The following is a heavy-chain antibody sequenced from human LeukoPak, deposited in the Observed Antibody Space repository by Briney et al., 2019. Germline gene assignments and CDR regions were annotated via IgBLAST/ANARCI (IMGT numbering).Heavy chain of an antibody. V-gene: IGHV4-4*07. Sequence: SETLSLTCTVSGSSISSYYWSWIRQPAGKGLEWIGRIYTSGRTNYNPSLKSRVTISVDKSKNQFSLKLSSVTAADTAVYYCARLLVLAAGDYWGQGTLVTVSS. CDR1: GSSISSYY. CDR2: IYTSGRT. D-gene: IGHD6-13*01. CDR3: ARLLVLAAGDY. J-gene: IGHJ4*02.